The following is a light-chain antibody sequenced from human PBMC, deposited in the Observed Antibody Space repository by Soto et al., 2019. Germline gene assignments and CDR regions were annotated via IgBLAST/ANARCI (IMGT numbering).Light chain of an antibody. CDR2: EAN. CDR1: NSDVGTYNL. J-gene: IGLJ2*01. V-gene: IGLV2-23*01. Sequence: QSALTQPASVSGSPGQSITISCTGTNSDVGTYNLVSWYQQHPGKAPKLMIYEANKRPSGVSNRFSGSKSGNTASLTISGLQAEDEADYYCGSCAVSIIHVVFGGGTKLTVL. CDR3: GSCAVSIIHVV.